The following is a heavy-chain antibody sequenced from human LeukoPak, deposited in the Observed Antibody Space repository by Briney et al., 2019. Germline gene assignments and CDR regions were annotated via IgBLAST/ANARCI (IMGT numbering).Heavy chain of an antibody. J-gene: IGHJ4*02. Sequence: ASVKVSCKASGYTFTSYYMHWVRQAPGQGLEWMGWINPNSGGTNYAQKFQGRVTMTRDTSISTAYMELSRLRSDDTAVYYCARGTVGATNYADYWGQGTLVTVSS. CDR3: ARGTVGATNYADY. V-gene: IGHV1-2*02. D-gene: IGHD1-26*01. CDR2: INPNSGGT. CDR1: GYTFTSYY.